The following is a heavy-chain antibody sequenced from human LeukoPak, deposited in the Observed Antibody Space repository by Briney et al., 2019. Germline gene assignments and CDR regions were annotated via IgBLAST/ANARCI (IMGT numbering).Heavy chain of an antibody. D-gene: IGHD6-6*01. CDR3: ARDGGPYSSPFGVPGPYYDYMDV. V-gene: IGHV1-69*05. CDR2: IIPIFGTA. J-gene: IGHJ6*03. Sequence: GASVKVSCKASGGTFSSYAISWVRQAPGQGLEWMGGIIPIFGTANYAQKFQGRVTITTDESTSTAYMELSSLRSEDTAVYYCARDGGPYSSPFGVPGPYYDYMDVWGKGTTVTVSS. CDR1: GGTFSSYA.